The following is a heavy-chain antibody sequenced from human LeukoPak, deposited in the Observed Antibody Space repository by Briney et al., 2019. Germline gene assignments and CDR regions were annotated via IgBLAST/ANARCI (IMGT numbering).Heavy chain of an antibody. CDR3: ARGRYDFWSGYYPFDY. V-gene: IGHV4-61*02. D-gene: IGHD3-3*01. CDR1: GGSISSGSYY. CDR2: IYTSGST. J-gene: IGHJ4*02. Sequence: SETLSLTCTVSGGSISSGSYYWSWIRQPAGKGLEWIGRIYTSGSTNYNPSLKSRVTISVDTSKNQFSLKLRSVTAADTAVYYCARGRYDFWSGYYPFDYWGQGTLVTVSS.